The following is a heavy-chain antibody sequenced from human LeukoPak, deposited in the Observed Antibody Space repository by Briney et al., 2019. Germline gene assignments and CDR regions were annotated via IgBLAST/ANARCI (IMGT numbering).Heavy chain of an antibody. CDR2: ISNDGSNI. D-gene: IGHD3-9*01. CDR3: FQAEDGIRDLDWLLDY. Sequence: PGGSLGLSCAASGFTLNSHGMHLVRQAPRKGLEWLSVISNDGSNIYYADSVTGRFTISRDTYKNTLYLQMNSLRAEDTAVYFFFQAEDGIRDLDWLLDYWGQGTLVTVSS. J-gene: IGHJ4*02. CDR1: GFTLNSHG. V-gene: IGHV3-30*03.